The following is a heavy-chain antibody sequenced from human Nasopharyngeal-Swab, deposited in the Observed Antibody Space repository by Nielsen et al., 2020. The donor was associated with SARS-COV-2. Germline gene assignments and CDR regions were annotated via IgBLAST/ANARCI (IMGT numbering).Heavy chain of an antibody. J-gene: IGHJ6*03. D-gene: IGHD2-2*01. Sequence: GGSLNISCAASGFTFSSYGMHWVRQAPGKGLEWVAVISYDGSNKYYADSVKGRFTISRDNSKNTLYLQMNSLRAEDTAVYYCAKVHVPAAISCYMDVWGKGTTVTVS. CDR3: AKVHVPAAISCYMDV. V-gene: IGHV3-30*18. CDR2: ISYDGSNK. CDR1: GFTFSSYG.